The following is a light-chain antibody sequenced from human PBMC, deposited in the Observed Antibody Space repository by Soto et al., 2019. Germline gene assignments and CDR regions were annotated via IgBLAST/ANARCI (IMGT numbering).Light chain of an antibody. CDR2: DTS. CDR3: QQRYNWLT. Sequence: EIVLTQSPATLSLSPGERATLSCRASQSVTKYLAWYQQKPGQAPRLLIYDTSNRATGIPARFSGSGSGTDFILTINSLESEDSGIYYCQQRYNWLTFGGGTKVEIK. V-gene: IGKV3-11*01. J-gene: IGKJ4*01. CDR1: QSVTKY.